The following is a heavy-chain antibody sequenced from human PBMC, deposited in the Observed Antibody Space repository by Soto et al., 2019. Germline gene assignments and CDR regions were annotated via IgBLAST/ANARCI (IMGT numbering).Heavy chain of an antibody. CDR2: LSWDSGSV. V-gene: IGHV3-9*01. CDR3: GKERRGSGWFVCDY. D-gene: IGHD6-19*01. CDR1: GFTFENYA. Sequence: EVQLVESGGGLVQPGRSLRLSCAASGFTFENYAMHWVRQAPGKGLEWVSGLSWDSGSVGYAASVKGRFIISRDNSRDTLYLQMNSLRADDTAVYYCGKERRGSGWFVCDYWGQGELVTVSS. J-gene: IGHJ4*02.